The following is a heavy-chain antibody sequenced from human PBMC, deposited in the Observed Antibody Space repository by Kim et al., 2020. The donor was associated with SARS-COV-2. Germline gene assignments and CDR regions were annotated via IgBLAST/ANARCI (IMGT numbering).Heavy chain of an antibody. D-gene: IGHD1-1*01. CDR3: ARDQDPLGTGTGFGH. Sequence: SQTLSLTCALSGDSISSNSAAWNWIRQSPSRGLEWLGRTYYSSKWHNEYAISVKSRITINPDTSKNQFSLQLKSVTPEDTAVYYCARDQDPLGTGTGFGHWGPGTLVTVSS. CDR1: GDSISSNSAA. V-gene: IGHV6-1*01. J-gene: IGHJ4*02. CDR2: TYYSSKWHN.